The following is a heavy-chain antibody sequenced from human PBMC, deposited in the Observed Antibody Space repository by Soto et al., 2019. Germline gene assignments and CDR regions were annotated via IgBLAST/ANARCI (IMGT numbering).Heavy chain of an antibody. CDR3: ARGNHRWLQLWYFDL. Sequence: QVQLVQSGAEVKKPGSSVKVSCKASGGTFSNYPISWVRQAPGQGLEWMGGIIPIFGTVNYAQKFQGRVTITADESTSTAYMELSSLRSEDTAVYYCARGNHRWLQLWYFDLLGRGNLVTVSS. J-gene: IGHJ2*01. CDR2: IIPIFGTV. CDR1: GGTFSNYP. D-gene: IGHD5-12*01. V-gene: IGHV1-69*12.